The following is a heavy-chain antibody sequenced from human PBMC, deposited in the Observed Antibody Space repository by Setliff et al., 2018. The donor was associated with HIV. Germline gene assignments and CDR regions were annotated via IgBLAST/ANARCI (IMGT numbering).Heavy chain of an antibody. CDR1: GYTFASYA. D-gene: IGHD3-10*01. J-gene: IGHJ4*02. V-gene: IGHV1-3*03. CDR3: ARVRLYNAALDY. CDR2: INTGNGDT. Sequence: GASVKVSCKASGYTFASYAMHWVRQAPGQRLEWVGWINTGNGDTKYSQDFQGRVTISRDTSASTAHMELSSLRSEDMAVYYCARVRLYNAALDYWGQGTLVTVSS.